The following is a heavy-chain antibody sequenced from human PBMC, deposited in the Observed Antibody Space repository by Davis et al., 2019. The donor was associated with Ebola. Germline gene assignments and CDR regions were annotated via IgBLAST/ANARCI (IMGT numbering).Heavy chain of an antibody. D-gene: IGHD3-3*01. CDR1: GGSISSHY. CDR3: ARGRFGVVIIS. J-gene: IGHJ5*02. V-gene: IGHV4-59*11. Sequence: PGGSLRLSCTVSGGSISSHYWSWIRQPPGKGLEWIGYIYYSGSTNYNPSLKSRVTISVDTSKNQFSLKLSSVTAADTAVYYCARGRFGVVIISWGQGTLVTVSS. CDR2: IYYSGST.